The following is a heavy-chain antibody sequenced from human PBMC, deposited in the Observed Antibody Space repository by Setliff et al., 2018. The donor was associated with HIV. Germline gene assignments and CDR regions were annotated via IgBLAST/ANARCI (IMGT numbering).Heavy chain of an antibody. CDR1: GGSISIGGYY. V-gene: IGHV4-31*03. D-gene: IGHD1-26*01. CDR2: IYHNGST. CDR3: ARRFSSGSYYDY. Sequence: SETLSLTCTVSGGSISIGGYYWGWIRQHPGKGLEWIGYIYHNGSTYYNPSLKSRVIISVDTSKNQFSLKLSSVTAADTAVYYCARRFSSGSYYDYWGQGTLVTVSS. J-gene: IGHJ4*02.